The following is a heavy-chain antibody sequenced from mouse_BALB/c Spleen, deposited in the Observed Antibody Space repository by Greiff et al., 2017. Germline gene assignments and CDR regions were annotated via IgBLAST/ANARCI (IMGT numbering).Heavy chain of an antibody. J-gene: IGHJ3*01. V-gene: IGHV5-9-4*01. Sequence: EVKLVESGGGLVKPGGSLKLSCAASGFTFSSYSMSWVRQSPEKRLEWVGEISSGGSYTYYPATVTGRFTISRDTANNTLYLQMSSLRSEDTAMYYCARDFDYGVAYWGQGTLLTVSA. CDR3: ARDFDYGVAY. CDR1: GFTFSSYS. CDR2: ISSGGSYT. D-gene: IGHD2-4*01.